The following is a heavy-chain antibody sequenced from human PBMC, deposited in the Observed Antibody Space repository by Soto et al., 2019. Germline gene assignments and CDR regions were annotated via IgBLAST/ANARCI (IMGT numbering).Heavy chain of an antibody. CDR3: TKALVEMATITPPGY. V-gene: IGHV3-30*18. D-gene: IGHD5-12*01. CDR1: GFTFSSYG. Sequence: GGSLRLSCAASGFTFSSYGMHWVRQAPGKGLEWVASISYDGNYKYYADSVKGRFTISRDNSKNTLYLQVNSLRTEDTAIYYCTKALVEMATITPPGYWGQGTLVTVSS. CDR2: ISYDGNYK. J-gene: IGHJ4*02.